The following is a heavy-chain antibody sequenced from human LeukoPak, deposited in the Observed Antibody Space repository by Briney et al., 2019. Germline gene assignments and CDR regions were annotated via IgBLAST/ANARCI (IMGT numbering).Heavy chain of an antibody. J-gene: IGHJ4*02. Sequence: PGGSLRHSCAASGFTFSSYSMNWVRQAPGKGLEWVSSISSSSSYIYYADSVKGRFTISRDNAKNSLYLQMNSLRAEDTAVYYCARTWDYCSGGSCPFDYWGQGTLVTVSS. CDR2: ISSSSSYI. CDR3: ARTWDYCSGGSCPFDY. CDR1: GFTFSSYS. D-gene: IGHD2-15*01. V-gene: IGHV3-21*01.